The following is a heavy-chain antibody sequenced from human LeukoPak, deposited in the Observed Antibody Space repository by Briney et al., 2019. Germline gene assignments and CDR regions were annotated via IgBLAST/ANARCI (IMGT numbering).Heavy chain of an antibody. D-gene: IGHD1-26*01. CDR2: ISGSGGSI. CDR1: GLTFSSFA. CDR3: AKDKGSGTYPPY. J-gene: IGHJ4*02. V-gene: IGHV3-23*01. Sequence: GGSLRLSCAASGLTFSSFAISWVRQAPGKGLEWVSGISGSGGSIYYADSVKGRFTISRDNSKNSLYLQMNSLRAEDTAVYYCAKDKGSGTYPPYWGQGTLVTVSS.